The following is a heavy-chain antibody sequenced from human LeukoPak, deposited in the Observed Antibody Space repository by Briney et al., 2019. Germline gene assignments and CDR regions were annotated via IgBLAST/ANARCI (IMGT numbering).Heavy chain of an antibody. CDR2: IYTSGST. Sequence: SETLSLTCTVSGGSISSYYWSWIRQPAGKGLEWIGRIYTSGSTNYNPSLKSRVTISVDKSKNQFSLKLSSVTAADTAVYYCAKDDRTEVSYFDYWGQGTLVTVSS. J-gene: IGHJ4*02. V-gene: IGHV4-4*07. D-gene: IGHD2-8*01. CDR1: GGSISSYY. CDR3: AKDDRTEVSYFDY.